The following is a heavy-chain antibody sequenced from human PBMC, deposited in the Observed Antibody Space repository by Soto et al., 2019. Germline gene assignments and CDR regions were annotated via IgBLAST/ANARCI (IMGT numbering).Heavy chain of an antibody. Sequence: EVQLVESGGGLVKPGGSLRLSCAASGFTFNTYNRNWVRQSPGKGLEWVSSISTSGTYVHYGDSVKGRFTISRDNAKNSLYLQMNSLRAEDTAVYYCARGNYGSGSNQYWYFDLWGRGTLVSVSS. J-gene: IGHJ2*01. V-gene: IGHV3-21*01. CDR1: GFTFNTYN. CDR3: ARGNYGSGSNQYWYFDL. D-gene: IGHD3-10*01. CDR2: ISTSGTYV.